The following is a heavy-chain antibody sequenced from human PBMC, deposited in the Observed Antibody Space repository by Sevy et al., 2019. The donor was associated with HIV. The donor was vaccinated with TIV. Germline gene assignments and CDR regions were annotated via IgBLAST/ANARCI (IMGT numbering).Heavy chain of an antibody. Sequence: ASVKVSCKASGGTFGSYAISWVRQAPGQGLEWMGGMIPIFGTANYAQKFQGRVTIAADESTSTAYMELSSLRTEVTAVYYCAREKLGYCSSTSCYTGGGAFDYWGQGTLVTVSS. CDR1: GGTFGSYA. CDR3: AREKLGYCSSTSCYTGGGAFDY. D-gene: IGHD2-2*02. CDR2: MIPIFGTA. V-gene: IGHV1-69*13. J-gene: IGHJ4*02.